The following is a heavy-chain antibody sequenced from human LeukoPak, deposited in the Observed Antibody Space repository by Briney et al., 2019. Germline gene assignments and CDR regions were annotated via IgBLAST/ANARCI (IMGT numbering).Heavy chain of an antibody. J-gene: IGHJ6*03. CDR1: GYTFTGYY. D-gene: IGHD2-15*01. CDR2: INAANGNT. V-gene: IGHV1-3*03. Sequence: ASVKVSCKASGYTFTGYYMHWVRQAPGQGLEWMGWINAANGNTKYSQEFQGRVTITRDTSASTAYMEMSSLRSDDMAVYYCARGRGTSGSNRDFYYYYYMDIWGKGTTVIVSS. CDR3: ARGRGTSGSNRDFYYYYYMDI.